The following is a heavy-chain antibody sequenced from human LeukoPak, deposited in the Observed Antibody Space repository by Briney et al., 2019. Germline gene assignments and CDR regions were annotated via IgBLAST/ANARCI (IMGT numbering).Heavy chain of an antibody. CDR1: GYTFTDYY. Sequence: ASVKVSCKASGYTFTDYYIHWVRQAPGQGLEWVGWINPNSGVTNYAQKFQGRVTMTRDTSISTAYMDLSRLRSDDTAVYYCARDHCSTTSCYAEGPDYYYGMDVWGQGTTVTVSS. V-gene: IGHV1-2*02. CDR2: INPNSGVT. D-gene: IGHD2-2*01. J-gene: IGHJ6*02. CDR3: ARDHCSTTSCYAEGPDYYYGMDV.